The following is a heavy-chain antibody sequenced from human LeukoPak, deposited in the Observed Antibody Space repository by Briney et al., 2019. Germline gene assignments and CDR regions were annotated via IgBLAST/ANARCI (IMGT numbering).Heavy chain of an antibody. CDR2: IYYSAST. J-gene: IGHJ4*02. V-gene: IGHV4-59*01. D-gene: IGHD3-22*01. Sequence: SETLSLTCTVSGDSISSYYWSWIRQPPGKGLEWLGYIYYSASTNYNPSLKSRVTISVDTSKNQFSLRLSSVTAADTAVYYCARGVVYYYDNSGYGFDFWGQGTLVTVSS. CDR3: ARGVVYYYDNSGYGFDF. CDR1: GDSISSYY.